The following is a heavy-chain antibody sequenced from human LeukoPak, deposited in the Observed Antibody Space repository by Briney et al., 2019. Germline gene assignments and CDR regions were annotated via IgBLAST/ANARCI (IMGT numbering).Heavy chain of an antibody. CDR3: VGDPPNSGYAFQV. CDR1: EFTFSSYS. CDR2: ITNSGNSK. V-gene: IGHV3-48*01. Sequence: GGSLRLSCAASEFTFSSYSMNWVRQAPGKGLEWVSYITNSGNSKSYADSVKGRFTISRDNSKNMVYLQMNSLRAEDTALYYCVGDPPNSGYAFQVWGHGTVVTVSS. D-gene: IGHD3-22*01. J-gene: IGHJ3*01.